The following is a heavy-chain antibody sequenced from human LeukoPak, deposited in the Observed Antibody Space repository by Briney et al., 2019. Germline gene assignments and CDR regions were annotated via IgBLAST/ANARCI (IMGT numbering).Heavy chain of an antibody. V-gene: IGHV4-4*07. Sequence: SETLSLTCTVSGGSISSYYWSWIRQPARKGLDRVGRIYTSGSTNYNPSLKSRVTISVDKSKNQFSLKLSSVTAADTAVYYCARARGREYSSSLAYWYFDLWGRGTLVTVSS. J-gene: IGHJ2*01. CDR3: ARARGREYSSSLAYWYFDL. D-gene: IGHD6-13*01. CDR1: GGSISSYY. CDR2: IYTSGST.